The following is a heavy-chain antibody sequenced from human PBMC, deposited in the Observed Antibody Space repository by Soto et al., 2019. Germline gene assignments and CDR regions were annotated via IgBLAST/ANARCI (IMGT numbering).Heavy chain of an antibody. CDR3: ARLRTYYDFWSGPWDNYYYYGMDV. D-gene: IGHD3-3*01. CDR2: ISSSSSYI. V-gene: IGHV3-21*01. CDR1: GFTFSSYS. Sequence: GGSLRLSCAASGFTFSSYSMNWVRQAPGKGLEWVSSISSSSSYIYYADSVKGRFTISRDNAKNSLYLQMNSLRAEDTAVYYCARLRTYYDFWSGPWDNYYYYGMDVWGQGTTVTVSS. J-gene: IGHJ6*02.